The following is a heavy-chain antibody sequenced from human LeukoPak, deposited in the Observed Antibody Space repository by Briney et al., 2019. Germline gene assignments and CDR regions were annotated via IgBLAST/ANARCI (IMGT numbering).Heavy chain of an antibody. J-gene: IGHJ5*02. Sequence: GGSLRLSCAASGFTVSSDYMSWVRQPPGKGLEWVSVIYSGDHTYYADSVKGRFTISRDNSKNMVYLQMNSLKAEDTAMYYCARDPWAPGLYTLGQGTLITVSS. CDR3: ARDPWAPGLYT. D-gene: IGHD3-16*01. CDR1: GFTVSSDY. CDR2: IYSGDHT. V-gene: IGHV3-53*01.